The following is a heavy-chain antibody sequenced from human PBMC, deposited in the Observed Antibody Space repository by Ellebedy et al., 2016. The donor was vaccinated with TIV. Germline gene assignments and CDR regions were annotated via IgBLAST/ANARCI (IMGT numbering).Heavy chain of an antibody. CDR2: ISSYKGNT. J-gene: IGHJ6*02. CDR1: GYTFTSYG. D-gene: IGHD5-18*01. Sequence: AASVKVSCKASGYTFTSYGINWVRQAPGQGLEWVGWISSYKGNTHYAPKFQGRVTMTTDTSTNTVYLELRSLRSDDTAVYYCARFLIQHPFEGMDVWGPGTTVTVTS. CDR3: ARFLIQHPFEGMDV. V-gene: IGHV1-18*01.